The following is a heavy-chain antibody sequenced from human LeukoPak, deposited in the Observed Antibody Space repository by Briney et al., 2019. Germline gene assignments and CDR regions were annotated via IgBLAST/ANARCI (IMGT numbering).Heavy chain of an antibody. Sequence: ASVKVSCRASGYTFGDYYMHWVRQAPGQGLEWMGWVNPSSGATNFAQKFQGRVTMTRDTSINTAYMELSRLTSDDRAVYYCATTGMQHIVLPPDCWGQGTLVTVSS. CDR2: VNPSSGAT. CDR3: ATTGMQHIVLPPDC. D-gene: IGHD2-21*01. CDR1: GYTFGDYY. J-gene: IGHJ4*02. V-gene: IGHV1-2*02.